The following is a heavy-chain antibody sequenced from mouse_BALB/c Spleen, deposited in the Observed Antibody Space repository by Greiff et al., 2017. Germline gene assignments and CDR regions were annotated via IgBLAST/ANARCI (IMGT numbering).Heavy chain of an antibody. CDR1: GYTFTSYW. Sequence: LQQPGSELVRPGASVKLSCKASGYTFTSYWMHWVKQRHGQGLEWIGNIYPGSGSTNYDEKFKSKGTLTVDTSSSTAYMHLSSLTSEDSAVYYCTRSYYDYDVGDYWGQGTTLTVSS. D-gene: IGHD2-4*01. CDR3: TRSYYDYDVGDY. J-gene: IGHJ2*01. CDR2: IYPGSGST. V-gene: IGHV1S22*01.